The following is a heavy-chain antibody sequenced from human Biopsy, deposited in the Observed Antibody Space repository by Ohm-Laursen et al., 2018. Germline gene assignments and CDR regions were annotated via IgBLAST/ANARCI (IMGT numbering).Heavy chain of an antibody. CDR2: INPSGSTT. J-gene: IGHJ4*02. Sequence: SVKVSCKASGYSFTSYYMHWVRQAPGQGLEWMGMINPSGSTTSYPQTFQGRVTISADESTSTSYMELSSLTTEDTAIYYCARGPHSGSHSCFDYWGRGTLVTVSS. CDR1: GYSFTSYY. CDR3: ARGPHSGSHSCFDY. V-gene: IGHV1-46*01. D-gene: IGHD1-26*01.